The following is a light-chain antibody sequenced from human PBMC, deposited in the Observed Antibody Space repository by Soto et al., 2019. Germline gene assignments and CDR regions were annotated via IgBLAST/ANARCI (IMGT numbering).Light chain of an antibody. CDR1: SSDVGSYNY. Sequence: QSALTQPPPASGSPGQSVTISCTGTSSDVGSYNYVSWYQQYPGKAPKLMIYEISKRPSGVPDRFSGSKSGNTASLTVSGLQAEDEADYYCSSYAGSNNLVFGGGTKLTVL. J-gene: IGLJ2*01. CDR3: SSYAGSNNLV. V-gene: IGLV2-8*01. CDR2: EIS.